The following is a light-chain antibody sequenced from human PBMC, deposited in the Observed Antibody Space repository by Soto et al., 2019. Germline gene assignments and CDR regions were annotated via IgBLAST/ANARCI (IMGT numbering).Light chain of an antibody. CDR2: WAS. CDR1: QSVLYSSNNKNY. Sequence: DIVMTQSPDSLAVSLGERATINCKSSQSVLYSSNNKNYLAWYQQKPGQPPKLLIYWASTRESGVPDRFSGSGAVTDFTPTIISLQAEDVAVYYCQQYYSTPPYTFGQGTKLEIK. J-gene: IGKJ2*01. V-gene: IGKV4-1*01. CDR3: QQYYSTPPYT.